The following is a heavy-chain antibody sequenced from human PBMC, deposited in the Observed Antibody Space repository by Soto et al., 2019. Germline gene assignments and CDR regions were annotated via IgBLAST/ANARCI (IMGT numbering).Heavy chain of an antibody. CDR2: ISSSSSTI. J-gene: IGHJ6*02. CDR1: GFTFSSYS. CDR3: ARERVILRFLEWLNSAPKESYYYGMDV. Sequence: GGSLRLSCAASGFTFSSYSMNWVRQAPGKGLEWVSYISSSSSTIYYADSVKGRFTISRDNAKNSLYLQMNSLRDEDTAVYYCARERVILRFLEWLNSAPKESYYYGMDVWGQGTTVTVSS. V-gene: IGHV3-48*02. D-gene: IGHD3-3*01.